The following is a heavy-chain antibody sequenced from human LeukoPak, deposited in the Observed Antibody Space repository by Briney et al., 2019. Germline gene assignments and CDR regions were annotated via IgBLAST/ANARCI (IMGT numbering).Heavy chain of an antibody. Sequence: PSETLSLTCTVCGGSISGYYWSWIRQPAGKGLEWIGRIYTSGNTNYNPSLRSRVTMSLDTSKSQFSLKLSSVTAADTAVYYCAREGAGTSGWFDPWGPGNLVTV. V-gene: IGHV4-4*07. D-gene: IGHD6-13*01. CDR1: GGSISGYY. J-gene: IGHJ5*02. CDR3: AREGAGTSGWFDP. CDR2: IYTSGNT.